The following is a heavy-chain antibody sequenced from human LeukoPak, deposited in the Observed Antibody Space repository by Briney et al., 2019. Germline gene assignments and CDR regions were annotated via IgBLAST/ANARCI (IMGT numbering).Heavy chain of an antibody. V-gene: IGHV3-53*01. CDR3: AKGPADSSGYYLDY. CDR1: GFTVSSNY. Sequence: GGSLRLSCAASGFTVSSNYMSWVRQAPGKGLEWVSVIYSGGSTYYADSVKGRFTFSRDNSNNTLYLQMNSLRAEDTAVYYCAKGPADSSGYYLDYWGQGTLVTVSS. D-gene: IGHD3-22*01. CDR2: IYSGGST. J-gene: IGHJ4*02.